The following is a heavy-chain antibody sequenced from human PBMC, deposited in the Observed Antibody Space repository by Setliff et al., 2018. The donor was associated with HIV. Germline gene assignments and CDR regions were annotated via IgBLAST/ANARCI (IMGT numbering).Heavy chain of an antibody. CDR1: GGSISSHY. CDR3: ARWGGRYCSSTNCYPHAFDI. J-gene: IGHJ3*02. Sequence: SETLSLTCTVSGGSISSHYWSWIRQPPGKGLEWIGYIYYSGSTNYNPSLKSRVTISVDTSKNQFSLKLSSVTAADTAVYYCARWGGRYCSSTNCYPHAFDIWGQGTMVTVSS. V-gene: IGHV4-59*11. CDR2: IYYSGST. D-gene: IGHD2-2*01.